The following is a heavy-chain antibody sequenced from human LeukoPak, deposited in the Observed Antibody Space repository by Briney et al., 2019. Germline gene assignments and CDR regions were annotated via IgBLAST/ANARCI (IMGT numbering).Heavy chain of an antibody. CDR2: ISGSGGRT. CDR1: GFTFSSYA. CDR3: ANEGRMGGAFDI. Sequence: GGSLRLSCAASGFTFSSYAMGWVRQAPGKGLEWVSAISGSGGRTSYAASVKGRFTISRDNSKNTLYLQMNSLRAADRAVYYCANEGRMGGAFDIWGPGATVSVSP. V-gene: IGHV3-23*01. D-gene: IGHD2-15*01. J-gene: IGHJ3*02.